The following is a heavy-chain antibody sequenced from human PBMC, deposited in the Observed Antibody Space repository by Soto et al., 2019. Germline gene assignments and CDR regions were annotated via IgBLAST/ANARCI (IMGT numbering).Heavy chain of an antibody. D-gene: IGHD1-1*01. V-gene: IGHV1-8*01. J-gene: IGHJ6*02. Sequence: QVQLVQSGAEVTKPGASVKVSCKASGYTFTTYDINWVRQATGQGLEWMGWMSPNSGATGYAQKFQGRVTMTRDTSISTAYMELRNPRSEDTAIYSCARGVDAGVDVWGQGTTVTVSS. CDR3: ARGVDAGVDV. CDR1: GYTFTTYD. CDR2: MSPNSGAT.